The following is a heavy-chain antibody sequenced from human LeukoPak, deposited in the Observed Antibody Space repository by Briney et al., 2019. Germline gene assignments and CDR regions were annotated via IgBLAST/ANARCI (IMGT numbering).Heavy chain of an antibody. CDR2: ISSSGGTI. D-gene: IGHD7-27*01. Sequence: GGSLRLSCAASGFTFSDSYMSWIRQVPGKGLEWISYISSSGGTIYYADSVKGRFTISRDNAKNSQYLQMNSLRAEDTAVYYCAKEGGDWGEGYFDYWGQGTLVTVSS. V-gene: IGHV3-11*01. CDR1: GFTFSDSY. J-gene: IGHJ4*02. CDR3: AKEGGDWGEGYFDY.